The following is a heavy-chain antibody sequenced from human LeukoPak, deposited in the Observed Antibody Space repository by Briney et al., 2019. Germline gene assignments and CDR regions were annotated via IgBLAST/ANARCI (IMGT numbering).Heavy chain of an antibody. J-gene: IGHJ5*02. CDR2: IHYSGST. CDR3: ARVPLLRRFDP. Sequence: SETLSVTCTVSGGSITTSTYFWGWIRQPPGKGLEWIGTIHYSGSTYYDPSLKSRVTISIDTSKNQFSLKLSSVTAADTAVYYCARVPLLRRFDPWGQGTLVIVSS. V-gene: IGHV4-39*07. CDR1: GGSITTSTYF.